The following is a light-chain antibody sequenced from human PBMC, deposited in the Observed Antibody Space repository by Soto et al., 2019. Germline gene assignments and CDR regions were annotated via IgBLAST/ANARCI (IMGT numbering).Light chain of an antibody. CDR3: QQYYSTLWT. CDR2: WAS. CDR1: QSVLYTSNNKNY. J-gene: IGKJ1*01. V-gene: IGKV4-1*01. Sequence: MTQSPDSLAVSLGERATINCKSSQSVLYTSNNKNYLAWYQQKAGQPPKLLLYWASTRESGVPDRFSGSGSGTDFTLTISSLQAEDVAVYYCQQYYSTLWTFGQGTKVDI.